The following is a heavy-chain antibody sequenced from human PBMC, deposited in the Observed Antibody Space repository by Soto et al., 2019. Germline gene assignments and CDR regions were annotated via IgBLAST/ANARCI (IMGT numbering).Heavy chain of an antibody. CDR2: INPSGGST. Sequence: GASVKVSCKASGYTFTSYYMHWVRQAPGQGLEWMGIINPSGGSTSYAQKFQGRVTMTRDTSTSTVYMELSSLRSEDTAVYYCARDYYGWGSYYNKNGMDVWGQGTTVTVSS. D-gene: IGHD3-10*01. V-gene: IGHV1-46*01. J-gene: IGHJ6*02. CDR3: ARDYYGWGSYYNKNGMDV. CDR1: GYTFTSYY.